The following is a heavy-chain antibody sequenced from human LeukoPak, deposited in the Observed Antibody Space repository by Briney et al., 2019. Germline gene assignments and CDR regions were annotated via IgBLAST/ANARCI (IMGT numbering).Heavy chain of an antibody. CDR1: GFTFSSSA. J-gene: IGHJ4*02. D-gene: IGHD5-24*01. CDR3: AKGGDGYNYYFDY. V-gene: IGHV3-23*01. Sequence: GGSLRLSCAASGFTFSSSAMSWVRQVPGKGLEWVSGISASGGSTSYADSVKGRFIISRDNSKNTLYLQMNSLRAEDTAVYYCAKGGDGYNYYFDYWGQETLVTVSS. CDR2: ISASGGST.